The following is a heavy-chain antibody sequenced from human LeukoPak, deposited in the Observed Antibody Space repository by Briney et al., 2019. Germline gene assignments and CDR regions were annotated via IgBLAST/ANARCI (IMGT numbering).Heavy chain of an antibody. Sequence: WGSLRLSCAASGFTFSSYAMSWVRQAPGKGLEWVSAISGSGGSTYYADSVKGRFTISRDNSKNTLYLQMNSLRAEDTAVYYCARLGESTTDFDYWGQGTLVTVSS. V-gene: IGHV3-23*01. CDR3: ARLGESTTDFDY. CDR1: GFTFSSYA. CDR2: ISGSGGST. D-gene: IGHD1-14*01. J-gene: IGHJ4*02.